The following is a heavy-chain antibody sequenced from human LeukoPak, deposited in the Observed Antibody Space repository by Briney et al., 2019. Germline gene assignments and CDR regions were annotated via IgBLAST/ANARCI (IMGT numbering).Heavy chain of an antibody. Sequence: ASVKVSCKASGYTFTSYAMHWVRQAPGQRLEWMGWINAGNGNTKYSQKFQGRVTITRDTSASTAYMELSSLRSEDTAVYYCARDSFRGDSSGPIQPDYWGQGTLVTVSS. D-gene: IGHD3-22*01. CDR2: INAGNGNT. CDR3: ARDSFRGDSSGPIQPDY. J-gene: IGHJ4*02. CDR1: GYTFTSYA. V-gene: IGHV1-3*01.